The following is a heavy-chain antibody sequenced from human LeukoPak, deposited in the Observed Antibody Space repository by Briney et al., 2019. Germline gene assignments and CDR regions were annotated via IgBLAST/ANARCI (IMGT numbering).Heavy chain of an antibody. CDR3: ARETSLGSSGWSPPSDPFDI. V-gene: IGHV4-61*01. Sequence: PSETLSLTCTVSGGSISSYISSYYWSWLRQPPGKGLEWIGYMSYSGSTNYNPSLKSRVTISVDTSKNQFSLKLSSVTAADTAVYYCARETSLGSSGWSPPSDPFDIWGQGTKVTVSS. D-gene: IGHD2-15*01. CDR1: GGSISSYISSYY. J-gene: IGHJ3*02. CDR2: MSYSGST.